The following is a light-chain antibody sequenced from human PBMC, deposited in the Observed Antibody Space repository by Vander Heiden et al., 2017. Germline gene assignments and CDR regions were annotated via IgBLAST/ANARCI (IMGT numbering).Light chain of an antibody. V-gene: IGKV3-15*01. J-gene: IGKJ5*01. CDR2: GAS. CDR3: QQYNDWPTT. Sequence: IVLPHSPATLSVSPGARSTLSFRASQSLGSNVAWYQKKRGQAPRLLFYGASTRATGIPARFSGSGSGKEFTLTISSLQSDDFAFYYCQQYNDWPTTFGQGTRLEIK. CDR1: QSLGSN.